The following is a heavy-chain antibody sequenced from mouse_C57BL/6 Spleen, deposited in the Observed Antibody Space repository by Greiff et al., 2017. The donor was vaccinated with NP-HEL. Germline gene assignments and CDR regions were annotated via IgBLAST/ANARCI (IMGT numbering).Heavy chain of an antibody. J-gene: IGHJ3*01. CDR3: ARDYAFAY. CDR2: INPNNGGT. CDR1: GYTFTDYN. Sequence: VQLKESGPELVKPGAPVKIPCKASGYTFTDYNMDWVKQSHGKSLEWIGDINPNNGGTIYNQKFKGKATLTVDKSSSTAYMELRSLTSEDTAVYYCARDYAFAYWGQGTLVTVSA. D-gene: IGHD2-4*01. V-gene: IGHV1-18*01.